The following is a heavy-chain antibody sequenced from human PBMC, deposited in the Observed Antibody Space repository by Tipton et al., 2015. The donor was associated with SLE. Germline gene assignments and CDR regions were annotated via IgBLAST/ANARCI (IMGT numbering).Heavy chain of an antibody. CDR2: INHSGST. J-gene: IGHJ4*02. CDR1: GGSFSGYY. D-gene: IGHD4-17*01. V-gene: IGHV4-34*01. Sequence: TLSLTCAVYGGSFSGYYWSWIRQPPGKGLEWIGEINHSGSTNYNPSLKSRVTISVDTSKNQFSLKLSSVTAEDTAVYYCARNDDYGDHFDYWGQGTLVTVSS. CDR3: ARNDDYGDHFDY.